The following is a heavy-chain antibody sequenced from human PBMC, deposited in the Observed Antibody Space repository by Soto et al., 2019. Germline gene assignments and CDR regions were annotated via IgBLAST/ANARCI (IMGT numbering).Heavy chain of an antibody. D-gene: IGHD2-21*02. J-gene: IGHJ6*02. CDR1: GYTFTSYY. CDR2: INPSGGST. CDR3: AREETAWPLAYGLDV. Sequence: ASVTVSCKASGYTFTSYYMHWVRPAPGQGLEWMGIINPSGGSTSYAQKFQGRFTISRDNAKNSLSLQMNSLRVEDTAVYDCAREETAWPLAYGLDVWGQGTAVTVS. V-gene: IGHV1-46*01.